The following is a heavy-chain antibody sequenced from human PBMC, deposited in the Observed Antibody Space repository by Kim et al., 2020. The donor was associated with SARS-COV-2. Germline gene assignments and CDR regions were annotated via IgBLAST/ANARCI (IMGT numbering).Heavy chain of an antibody. V-gene: IGHV4-31*02. J-gene: IGHJ4*02. CDR3: ARVQGSGSYYAPLDY. D-gene: IGHD3-10*01. Sequence: PSLRSRVTISVDTSKNQFSLKLSSVTAADTAVYYCARVQGSGSYYAPLDYWGQGTLVTVSS.